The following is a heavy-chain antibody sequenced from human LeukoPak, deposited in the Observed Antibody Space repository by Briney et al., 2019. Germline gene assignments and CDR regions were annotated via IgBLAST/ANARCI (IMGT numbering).Heavy chain of an antibody. D-gene: IGHD4-17*01. Sequence: PGGSLRLSCAASGFTFSSYAMHWVRQAPGKGLEWVAVISYDGSNKYYADSVKGRLTISRDNSKNTLYLQMNSLRAEDTAVYYCARGGFDYGDYVDYWGQGTLVTVSS. CDR2: ISYDGSNK. CDR3: ARGGFDYGDYVDY. V-gene: IGHV3-30-3*01. CDR1: GFTFSSYA. J-gene: IGHJ4*02.